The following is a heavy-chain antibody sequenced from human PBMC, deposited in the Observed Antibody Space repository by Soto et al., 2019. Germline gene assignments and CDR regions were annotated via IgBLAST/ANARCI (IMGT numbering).Heavy chain of an antibody. D-gene: IGHD6-19*01. CDR3: ARQHPLDSRVWYT. CDR1: GDSFTGFW. CDR2: IYPRDSDT. J-gene: IGHJ4*02. V-gene: IGHV5-51*01. Sequence: GESLKISCKGSGDSFTGFWIGWVRQMPGKGLGWLGSIYPRDSDTRYSPSFQGQVTISADKSLSAAYLQWHSLQASNTAIYYCARQHPLDSRVWYTWGQGTLVTVSS.